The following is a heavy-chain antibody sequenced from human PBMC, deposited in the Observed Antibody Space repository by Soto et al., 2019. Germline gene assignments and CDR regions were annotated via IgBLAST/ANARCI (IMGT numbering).Heavy chain of an antibody. D-gene: IGHD6-19*01. CDR1: GGSCSGYY. CDR3: AREERYSSGWYDYYGMDV. V-gene: IGHV4-34*01. Sequence: PSETLSRTWAVDGGSCSGYYWGWIRQSPGKGLEWIGEINHSGSTNYNPSLKSRVTISVDTSKNQFSLKLSSVTAADTAVYYCAREERYSSGWYDYYGMDVWRQVTSVTVS. J-gene: IGHJ6*02. CDR2: INHSGST.